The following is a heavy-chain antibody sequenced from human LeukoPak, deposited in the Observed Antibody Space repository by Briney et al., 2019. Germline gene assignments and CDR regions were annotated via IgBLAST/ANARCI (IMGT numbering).Heavy chain of an antibody. D-gene: IGHD5-12*01. Sequence: GGSLRLSRAASGFTFSRYYMPWVRQAPGKGLEWVSTINGNGNSTYYANSVKGRFTVSRDNPHNTLHLQMDSLRAEDTAIYYCARLVIVLPADWFDPWGQGTLVTVSS. CDR3: ARLVIVLPADWFDP. J-gene: IGHJ5*02. CDR1: GFTFSRYY. V-gene: IGHV3-23*01. CDR2: INGNGNST.